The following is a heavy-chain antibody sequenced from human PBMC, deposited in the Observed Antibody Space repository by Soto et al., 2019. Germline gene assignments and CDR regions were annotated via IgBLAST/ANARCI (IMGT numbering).Heavy chain of an antibody. D-gene: IGHD4-17*01. CDR1: GFTFSSYE. CDR2: ISGSGTII. Sequence: GGSLRLSCAASGFTFSSYEMNWVRQAPGKGLEWLSYISGSGTIILYADSVKGRFTISRDNAKNSLYLQMNSLRVEDTAIYYCARPYGDLPCWGQGTLVTVSS. CDR3: ARPYGDLPC. V-gene: IGHV3-48*03. J-gene: IGHJ4*02.